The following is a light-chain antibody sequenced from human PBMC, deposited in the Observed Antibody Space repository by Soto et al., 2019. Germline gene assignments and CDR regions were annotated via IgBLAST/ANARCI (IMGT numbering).Light chain of an antibody. J-gene: IGLJ2*01. CDR1: SSDVGAYDY. Sequence: QSALTQPRSVSESPGQSVTISCTGTSSDVGAYDYVSWYQQHPGKAPQLMIYDVTKRPSGVPHRFSGSRSGNTASLTISGLQAEDDADYYCCSYAGSYTWLFGGGTKLTVL. CDR3: CSYAGSYTWL. V-gene: IGLV2-11*01. CDR2: DVT.